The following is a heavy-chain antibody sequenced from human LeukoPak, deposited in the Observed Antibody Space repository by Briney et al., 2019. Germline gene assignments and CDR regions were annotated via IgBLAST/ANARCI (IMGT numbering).Heavy chain of an antibody. V-gene: IGHV6-1*01. D-gene: IGHD6-19*01. Sequence: SQTLSLTCAISGDSVSSNSATWNWIRQSPSRGLEWLGRTYYMSKRNNDYAAAVKSRITINPDTSKNQFSLELNSVTPEDTAVYYCVRGWEYSSGWYYFDYWGQGTLVTVSS. CDR1: GDSVSSNSAT. CDR3: VRGWEYSSGWYYFDY. CDR2: TYYMSKRNN. J-gene: IGHJ4*02.